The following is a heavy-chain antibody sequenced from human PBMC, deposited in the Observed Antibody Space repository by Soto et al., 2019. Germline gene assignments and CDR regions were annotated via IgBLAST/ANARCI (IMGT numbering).Heavy chain of an antibody. CDR3: ARGGYSGYRNYYYGMDV. D-gene: IGHD5-12*01. CDR2: IIPIFGTA. V-gene: IGHV1-69*12. CDR1: GGTFSSYA. J-gene: IGHJ6*02. Sequence: QVQLVQSGAEVKKPGSSVKVSCKASGGTFSSYAISWVRQAPGQGLEWMGGIIPIFGTANYAQKFQGRVTSTADESTSTAYMELSSLRSEDTAVYYCARGGYSGYRNYYYGMDVWGQGTTVTVSS.